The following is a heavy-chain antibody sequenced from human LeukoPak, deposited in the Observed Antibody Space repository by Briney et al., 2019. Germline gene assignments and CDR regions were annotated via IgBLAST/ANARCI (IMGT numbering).Heavy chain of an antibody. CDR2: ISPYKGNT. J-gene: IGHJ4*02. Sequence: ASVMVSCTASGYTFTTYGISGVGQAPGQGGEGMGWISPYKGNTFYAQKLQGRVTMTTDTSTSTAYMELRSLTSDDTAMYYCARDLPYYDRSGTFGDTFDYWGQGTLVTVSS. D-gene: IGHD3-22*01. CDR3: ARDLPYYDRSGTFGDTFDY. CDR1: GYTFTTYG. V-gene: IGHV1-18*01.